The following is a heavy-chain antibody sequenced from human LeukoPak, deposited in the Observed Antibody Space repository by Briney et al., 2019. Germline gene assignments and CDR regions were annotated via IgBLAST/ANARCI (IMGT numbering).Heavy chain of an antibody. CDR1: GFSFSNYA. CDR3: ARGNPSSRH. J-gene: IGHJ4*02. D-gene: IGHD1-14*01. V-gene: IGHV3-66*02. CDR2: FYSGGAT. Sequence: GGSLRLSCAASGFSFSNYAMNWVRQAPGKGLEWVSMFYSGGATYYIDSVKGRFTISRDNFKNTLNLQMNNLRPEDTAVYYCARGNPSSRHWGQGTLVTVSS.